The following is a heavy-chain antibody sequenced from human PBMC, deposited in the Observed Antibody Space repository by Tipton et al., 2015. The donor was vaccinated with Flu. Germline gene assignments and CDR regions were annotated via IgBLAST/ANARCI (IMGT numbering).Heavy chain of an antibody. Sequence: TLSLTCKVSGDSISSNNYYWNWIRQHPGRGLEWIGYIHYSGSTYYNPSLKSRVTISVDMSKNEFSLRLTSVTAADTAVYFCAKDLPATGSLGCWGQGMLVTVSS. CDR1: GDSISSNNYY. V-gene: IGHV4-31*03. D-gene: IGHD2-15*01. J-gene: IGHJ4*02. CDR2: IHYSGST. CDR3: AKDLPATGSLGC.